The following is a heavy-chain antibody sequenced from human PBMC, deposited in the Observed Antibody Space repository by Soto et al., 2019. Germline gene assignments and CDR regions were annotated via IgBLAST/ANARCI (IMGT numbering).Heavy chain of an antibody. D-gene: IGHD2-2*01. J-gene: IGHJ4*02. V-gene: IGHV4-30-4*01. Sequence: QVQLQESGPGLVKPSQTLSLTCTVSGGSISSGDYYWSWIRQPPGKGLEWIGYIYYSGSTYYNPSLTSRVTISVDTSKNQFSLKLSSVTAADTAVYYCARGGYCSSTSCYEQTFDYWGQGTLVTVSS. CDR3: ARGGYCSSTSCYEQTFDY. CDR1: GGSISSGDYY. CDR2: IYYSGST.